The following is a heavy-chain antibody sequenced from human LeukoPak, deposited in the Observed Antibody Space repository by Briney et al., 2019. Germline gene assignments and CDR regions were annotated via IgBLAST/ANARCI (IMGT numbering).Heavy chain of an antibody. CDR3: ARPIYDFWSGYHYYFDY. Sequence: AETLSLTCTVSGGSISSGSYYWGWIRQPPGKGLEWIGTIYYSGTTYYNPSLKSRVTISVDTSKNQFSLKLSSVTAADMAVYYCARPIYDFWSGYHYYFDYWGQGTLVTVSS. J-gene: IGHJ4*02. V-gene: IGHV4-39*01. D-gene: IGHD3-3*01. CDR2: IYYSGTT. CDR1: GGSISSGSYY.